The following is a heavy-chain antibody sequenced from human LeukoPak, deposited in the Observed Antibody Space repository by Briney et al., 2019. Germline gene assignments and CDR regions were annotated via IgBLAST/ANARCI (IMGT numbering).Heavy chain of an antibody. CDR1: GLTLSNAW. J-gene: IGHJ4*02. D-gene: IGHD5-12*01. V-gene: IGHV3-15*04. CDR3: ARSDIVDY. CDR2: IGSKSDGGTT. Sequence: GGSLRLSCAVSGLTLSNAWMTWVRQAPGKGLEWVGRIGSKSDGGTTDYAAPVKGRFSISTDDSKNTLNLQMNSLKTEDTAVYYCARSDIVDYWGQGTLVTVSS.